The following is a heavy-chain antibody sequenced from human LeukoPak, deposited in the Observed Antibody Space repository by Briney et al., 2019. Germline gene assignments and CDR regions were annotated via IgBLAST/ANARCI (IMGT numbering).Heavy chain of an antibody. CDR1: GGTFSSYA. Sequence: EASVTVSCTASGGTFSSYAISWVRQAPGQGLEWMGGIIPIFGTANYAQKFQGRVTITADESTSTAYMELSSLRSEDTAVYYCARLHVDTAMVTGFFDYWGQGTLVTVSS. CDR3: ARLHVDTAMVTGFFDY. D-gene: IGHD5-18*01. J-gene: IGHJ4*02. CDR2: IIPIFGTA. V-gene: IGHV1-69*13.